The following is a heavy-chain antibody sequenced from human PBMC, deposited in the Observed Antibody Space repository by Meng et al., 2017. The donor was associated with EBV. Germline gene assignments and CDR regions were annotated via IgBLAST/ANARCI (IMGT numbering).Heavy chain of an antibody. Sequence: VPGLVTPSETLSLTCTVSGGSVSSGSYYWSWIRQPPGKGLEWIGYIYYSGSTNYNPSLKSRVTISVDTSKNQFSLKLSSVTAADTAVYYCARGRYYGDYFWFDPWGQGTLVTVSS. V-gene: IGHV4-61*01. D-gene: IGHD4-17*01. CDR1: GGSVSSGSYY. CDR3: ARGRYYGDYFWFDP. CDR2: IYYSGST. J-gene: IGHJ5*02.